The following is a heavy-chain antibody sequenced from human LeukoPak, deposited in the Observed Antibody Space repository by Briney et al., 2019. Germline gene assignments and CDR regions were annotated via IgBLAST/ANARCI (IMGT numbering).Heavy chain of an antibody. CDR3: ARGKTIGYSSSWYGRGVFDI. D-gene: IGHD6-13*01. CDR1: GGSFSGYY. V-gene: IGHV4-34*01. Sequence: PSETLSLTCAVYGGSFSGYYWNWIRQPPGKGLEWIGEINHSGSTNYNPSLKSRVTISVDTSKNQFSLKLSSVTAADTAVYYCARGKTIGYSSSWYGRGVFDIWGQGTMVTASS. CDR2: INHSGST. J-gene: IGHJ3*02.